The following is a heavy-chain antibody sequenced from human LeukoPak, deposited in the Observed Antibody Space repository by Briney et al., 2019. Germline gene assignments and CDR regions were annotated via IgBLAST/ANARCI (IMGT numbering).Heavy chain of an antibody. Sequence: ASVKVSCKASGGTFSSYAISWVRQAPGQGLEWMGGIIPIFGTANYAQKFRGRVTITTDESTSTAYMELSSLRSEDTAVYYCAGYYYDSSGYYQTAFDIWGQGTMVTVSS. V-gene: IGHV1-69*05. CDR3: AGYYYDSSGYYQTAFDI. D-gene: IGHD3-22*01. J-gene: IGHJ3*02. CDR2: IIPIFGTA. CDR1: GGTFSSYA.